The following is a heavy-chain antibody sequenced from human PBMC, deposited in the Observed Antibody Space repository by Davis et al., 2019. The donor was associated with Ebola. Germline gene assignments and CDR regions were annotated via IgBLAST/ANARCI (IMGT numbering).Heavy chain of an antibody. V-gene: IGHV4-39*01. J-gene: IGHJ4*02. CDR3: ARQYSSSSSTDY. CDR1: GGSISSSSYY. Sequence: MPSETLSLTCTVSGGSISSSSYYWGWIRQPPGKGLEWIGSIYYSGSTYYNPSLKSRVTISVDTSKNQFSLKLSSVTAADTAVYYCARQYSSSSSTDYWGQGTLVTVSS. CDR2: IYYSGST. D-gene: IGHD6-6*01.